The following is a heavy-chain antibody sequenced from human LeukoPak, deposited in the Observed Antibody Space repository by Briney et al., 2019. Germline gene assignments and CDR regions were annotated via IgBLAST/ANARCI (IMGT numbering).Heavy chain of an antibody. J-gene: IGHJ4*02. V-gene: IGHV4-59*01. Sequence: SETLSLTRSVSGGSISSYYWSWIRQPPGKGLEWIGFIYYSGSTNSNPSLKGRVTISVDTSTNQFSLNLSSVTAADTAVYYCARSPYVPLQLDYWGQGTLVTVSS. CDR3: ARSPYVPLQLDY. CDR1: GGSISSYY. D-gene: IGHD3-16*01. CDR2: IYYSGST.